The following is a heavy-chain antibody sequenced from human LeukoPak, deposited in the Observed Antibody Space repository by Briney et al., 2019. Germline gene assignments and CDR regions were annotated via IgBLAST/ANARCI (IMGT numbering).Heavy chain of an antibody. J-gene: IGHJ4*02. CDR1: GFTFTSYD. CDR3: AKDTPDLGY. V-gene: IGHV3-30*02. Sequence: PGGSLRLSCAASGFTFTSYDMHWVRQAPGKGLEWVAFIRYDGTNKYYADSVKGRFTISRDNSKNTLYLQMNSLRAEDTAVYYCAKDTPDLGYWGQGTLVTVSS. CDR2: IRYDGTNK.